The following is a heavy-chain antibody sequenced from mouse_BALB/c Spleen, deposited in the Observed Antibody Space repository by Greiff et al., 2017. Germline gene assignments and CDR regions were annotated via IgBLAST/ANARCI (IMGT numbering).Heavy chain of an antibody. CDR3: ARSPYYYSSYYFDY. CDR1: GYSITSDYA. V-gene: IGHV3-2*02. Sequence: DGKLQESGPGLVKPSQSLSLTCTVTGYSITSDYAWNWIRQFPGNKLEWMGYISYSGSTSYNPSLKSRISITRDTSKNQFFLQLNSVTTEDTATYYCARSPYYYSSYYFDYWGQGTTLTVSS. J-gene: IGHJ2*01. D-gene: IGHD1-1*01. CDR2: ISYSGST.